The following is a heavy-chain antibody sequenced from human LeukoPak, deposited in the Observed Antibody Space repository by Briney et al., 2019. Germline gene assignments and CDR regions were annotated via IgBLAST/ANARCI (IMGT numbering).Heavy chain of an antibody. V-gene: IGHV1-69*01. J-gene: IGHJ6*04. D-gene: IGHD4-17*01. CDR2: IIPIFGTA. CDR3: ARSYGRLYYYYGMDV. CDR1: GGTFSSYA. Sequence: SVKVSCKASGGTFSSYAISWVRQAPGQGLEWMGGIIPIFGTANYAQKFQGRVTITADESTSTAYMELSSLRSADTAVYYCARSYGRLYYYYGMDVWGKGTTVTVSS.